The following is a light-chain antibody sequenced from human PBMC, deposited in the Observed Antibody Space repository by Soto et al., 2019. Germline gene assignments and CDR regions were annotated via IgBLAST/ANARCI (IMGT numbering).Light chain of an antibody. CDR3: QQYNSYSRT. CDR1: QSISSW. Sequence: DIQMTQSPSTLSASVVDRVTITCRARQSISSWLSWYQQKPGKAPKLLIYKASSLESGVQSRFSGSGSGTEFTLTINSLQPDDFATNYCQQYNSYSRTVGQGSTVEIK. CDR2: KAS. J-gene: IGKJ1*01. V-gene: IGKV1-5*03.